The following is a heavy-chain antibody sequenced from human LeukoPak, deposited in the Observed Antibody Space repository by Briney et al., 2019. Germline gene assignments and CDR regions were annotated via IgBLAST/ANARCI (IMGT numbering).Heavy chain of an antibody. CDR2: TYYRSKWYN. D-gene: IGHD1-26*01. V-gene: IGHV6-1*01. J-gene: IGHJ5*02. Sequence: SQTLSLTCAISGDSVSSNSAAWNWIRQSPSRGLEWLGRTYYRSKWYNDYAVSVKSRITINPDTSKSQFSLQLNSVTPEDTAVHYCARGPRIVGATGNWFDPWGQGTLVTVSS. CDR1: GDSVSSNSAA. CDR3: ARGPRIVGATGNWFDP.